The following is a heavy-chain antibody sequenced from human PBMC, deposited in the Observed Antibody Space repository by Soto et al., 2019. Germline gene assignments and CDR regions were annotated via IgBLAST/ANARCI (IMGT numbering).Heavy chain of an antibody. CDR1: GFIFSNYA. V-gene: IGHV3-30*04. CDR2: TSYDERIK. J-gene: IGHJ4*02. CDR3: ATDEGGGYFYGVNY. Sequence: SGGSLRLSCTVSGFIFSNYAMHWVRQAPGKGLEWVAVTSYDERIKYHADSVKGRFTISRDNSKNTLYLQMNSLRPEDTALYYCATDEGGGYFYGVNYWGQGTLVTVSS. D-gene: IGHD3-22*01.